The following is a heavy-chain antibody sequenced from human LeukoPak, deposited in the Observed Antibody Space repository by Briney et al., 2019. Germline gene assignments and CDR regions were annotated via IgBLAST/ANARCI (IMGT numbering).Heavy chain of an antibody. CDR3: ARGEAYDSSGYYYYRWFDP. D-gene: IGHD3-22*01. V-gene: IGHV1-69*05. J-gene: IGHJ5*02. Sequence: PGGSLRLSCAASGFTFSSYAMSWVRQAPGKGLEWMGRIIPIFGTANYAQKFQGRVTITTDESTSTAYMELSSLRSEDTAVYYCARGEAYDSSGYYYYRWFDPWGQGTLVTVSS. CDR2: IIPIFGTA. CDR1: GFTFSSYA.